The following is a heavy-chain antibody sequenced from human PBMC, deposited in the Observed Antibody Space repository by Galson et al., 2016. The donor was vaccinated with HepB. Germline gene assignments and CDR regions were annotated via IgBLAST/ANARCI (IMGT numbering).Heavy chain of an antibody. Sequence: SLRLSCAASGFAFSTYGMHWVRQAPGKGLDWVAFIWYEGSKIYYADSVRGRFTISRDNSKNTLHLQMNSLRAEDTGIYYWARGPTHYDFWSGFYSYAMDVWGQGTTVSVSS. D-gene: IGHD3-3*01. CDR3: ARGPTHYDFWSGFYSYAMDV. CDR2: IWYEGSKI. V-gene: IGHV3-33*01. J-gene: IGHJ6*02. CDR1: GFAFSTYG.